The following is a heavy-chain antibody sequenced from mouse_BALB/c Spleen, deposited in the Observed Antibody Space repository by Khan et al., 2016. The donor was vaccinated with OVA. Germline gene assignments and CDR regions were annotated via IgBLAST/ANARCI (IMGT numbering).Heavy chain of an antibody. CDR2: ISYSGNT. D-gene: IGHD1-1*01. CDR1: GDSITRGY. Sequence: EVQLVESGPSLVKPSQTLSLTCSVTGDSITRGYWNWIRKFPGNKLDYMGYISYSGNTYCNPSLKSRISITRDTSKNQYYLQLNSVATEDTATYYCACELRGFAYWGQGTLVTVSA. V-gene: IGHV3-8*02. J-gene: IGHJ3*01. CDR3: ACELRGFAY.